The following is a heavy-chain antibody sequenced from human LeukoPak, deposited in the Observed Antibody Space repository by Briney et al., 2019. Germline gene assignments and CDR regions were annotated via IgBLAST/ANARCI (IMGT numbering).Heavy chain of an antibody. J-gene: IGHJ1*01. V-gene: IGHV4-59*08. CDR1: GGSISSYY. CDR3: ASNDPYYYDSSGYDFQG. D-gene: IGHD3-22*01. Sequence: SETLSLTCTVSGGSISSYYWSWIRQPPGKGLEWIGYIYYSGSTNYNPSLKSRVTISVDTSKNQFSLKLSSVTAADTAVYYCASNDPYYYDSSGYDFQGWGKGTLVTVSS. CDR2: IYYSGST.